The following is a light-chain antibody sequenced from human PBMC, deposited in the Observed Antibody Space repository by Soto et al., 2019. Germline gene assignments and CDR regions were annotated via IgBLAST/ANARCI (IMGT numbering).Light chain of an antibody. Sequence: DIVMTQSPDSLAVSLGERATINCKSGQSVLYSSNNKNNLVWYQQKPGQPPKLLIYWASTRESGVPDRFSGSGSGTDFTLTISSLQAEDVAVYYCQQSYSTPPTFGQGTQVEIK. J-gene: IGKJ1*01. CDR3: QQSYSTPPT. CDR1: QSVLYSSNNKNN. CDR2: WAS. V-gene: IGKV4-1*01.